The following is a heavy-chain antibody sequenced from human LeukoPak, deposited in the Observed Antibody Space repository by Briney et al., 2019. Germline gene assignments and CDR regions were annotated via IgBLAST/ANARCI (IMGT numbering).Heavy chain of an antibody. CDR3: AREHWAAPDH. CDR2: ISASGNSM. D-gene: IGHD3-16*01. Sequence: GGSLRLSCAASGFTFSDFYMFWIRQAPGKGLEWVSYISASGNSMYYGDSVKGRFTISRDNAKSSMHLEMNSLRAEDTAVYYCAREHWAAPDHWGQGTLVTVSP. CDR1: GFTFSDFY. J-gene: IGHJ4*02. V-gene: IGHV3-11*01.